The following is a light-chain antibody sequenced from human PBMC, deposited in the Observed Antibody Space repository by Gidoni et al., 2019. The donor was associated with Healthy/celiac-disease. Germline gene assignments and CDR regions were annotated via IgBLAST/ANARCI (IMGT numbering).Light chain of an antibody. V-gene: IGKV3-11*01. J-gene: IGKJ3*01. CDR3: QQRSNWPVFT. Sequence: VLTQSPATLSLSPGERATLSCRASQSVSSYLAGYQQKPCQAPRLLIYDASNRATGIPARFSGSGSGTDVTLTISSLVPEDFAVDYCQQRSNWPVFTFXPXTKVDIK. CDR1: QSVSSY. CDR2: DAS.